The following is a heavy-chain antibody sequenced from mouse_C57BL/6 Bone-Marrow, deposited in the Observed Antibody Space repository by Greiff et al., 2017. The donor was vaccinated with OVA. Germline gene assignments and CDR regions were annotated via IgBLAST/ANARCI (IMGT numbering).Heavy chain of an antibody. CDR1: GYSITSGYY. J-gene: IGHJ1*03. V-gene: IGHV3-6*01. CDR2: ISYDGSN. CDR3: ARPYSNYWYFEV. Sequence: VQLQQSGPGLVKPSQSLSLTCSVTGYSITSGYYWNWIRQFPGNKLEWMGYISYDGSNNYNPSLKNRISITRDTSKNQFFLKLNSVTTEDTATYYCARPYSNYWYFEVWGTGTTVTVSS. D-gene: IGHD2-5*01.